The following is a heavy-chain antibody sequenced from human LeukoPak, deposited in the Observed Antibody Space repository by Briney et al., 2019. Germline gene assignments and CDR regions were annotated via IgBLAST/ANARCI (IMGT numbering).Heavy chain of an antibody. CDR2: ISGSSNYI. CDR3: VIFSNSANFPNWFDP. Sequence: KSGGSLRLSCAASGFTLSSSTMNWVRQAPGKGLEWVSSISGSSNYIYYADSVKGRFTISRDNAKNSLYLQMNSLRVEDTAVYYRVIFSNSANFPNWFDPWGQGTLVTVSS. J-gene: IGHJ5*02. CDR1: GFTLSSST. D-gene: IGHD4/OR15-4a*01. V-gene: IGHV3-21*01.